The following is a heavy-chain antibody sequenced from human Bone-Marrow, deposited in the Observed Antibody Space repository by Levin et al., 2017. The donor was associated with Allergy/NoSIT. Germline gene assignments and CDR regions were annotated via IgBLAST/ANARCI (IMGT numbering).Heavy chain of an antibody. D-gene: IGHD2-15*01. CDR1: GFTFSDYV. CDR2: LTDTAGST. Sequence: GGSLRLSCAASGFTFSDYVMGWVRQAPGKGLEWVSTLTDTAGSTYFADSVRGRFTISRDNSKNTLFLQMDSLRAEDTAVYSCEKLRGGWPYYFESWGQGTLVTVSS. J-gene: IGHJ4*02. V-gene: IGHV3-23*01. CDR3: EKLRGGWPYYFES.